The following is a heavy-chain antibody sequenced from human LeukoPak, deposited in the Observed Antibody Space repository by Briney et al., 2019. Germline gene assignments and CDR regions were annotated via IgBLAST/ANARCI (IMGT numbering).Heavy chain of an antibody. CDR1: GGSISSYY. V-gene: IGHV4-59*01. J-gene: IGHJ3*02. Sequence: SGTLSLTCTVSGGSISSYYWSWIRQPPGKGLEWIGYIYYSGSTNYNPSLKSRVTISVDTSKNQFSLKLSSVTAADTAVYYCARVGSYDVDAFDIWGQGTMVTVSS. CDR2: IYYSGST. CDR3: ARVGSYDVDAFDI. D-gene: IGHD1-26*01.